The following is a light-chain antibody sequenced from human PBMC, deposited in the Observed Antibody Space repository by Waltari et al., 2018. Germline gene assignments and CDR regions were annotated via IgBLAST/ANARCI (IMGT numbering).Light chain of an antibody. Sequence: ITISCTGTSSDVGGYNYVSWYQQHPGKAPKLMIYEVSNRPSGVSNRFSGSKSGNTASLTISGLQAEDEADYYCSSYTSSSTQVFGGGTKLTVL. CDR2: EVS. J-gene: IGLJ2*01. CDR1: SSDVGGYNY. V-gene: IGLV2-14*01. CDR3: SSYTSSSTQV.